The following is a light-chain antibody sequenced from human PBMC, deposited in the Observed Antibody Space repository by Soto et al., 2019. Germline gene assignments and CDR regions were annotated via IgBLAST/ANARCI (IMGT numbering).Light chain of an antibody. Sequence: EIVLTQSPGTLSLSPGERATLSCRASQSVSSSYLAWYQQKPGQAPRLLIYGASSRATGIPDRFSGSGPGTDFTLTISRLEPEDLAVYYCQQYGSSAWTFGQGTKVEIK. V-gene: IGKV3-20*01. CDR1: QSVSSSY. CDR2: GAS. J-gene: IGKJ1*01. CDR3: QQYGSSAWT.